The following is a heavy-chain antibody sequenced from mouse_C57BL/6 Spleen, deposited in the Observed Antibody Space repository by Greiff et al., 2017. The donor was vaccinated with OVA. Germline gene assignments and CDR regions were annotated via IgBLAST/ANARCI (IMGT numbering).Heavy chain of an antibody. CDR1: GYTFTGYW. Sequence: QVQLQQSGAELMQPGASVKLSCKATGYTFTGYWIEWVKQRPGHGLEWIGEILPGSGSTNYNEKFKGKATFTADTSSNTAYMQLSSLTTEDSAIYYGARKGYDGYTYYFDYWGQGTTLTVSS. CDR3: ARKGYDGYTYYFDY. CDR2: ILPGSGST. V-gene: IGHV1-9*01. D-gene: IGHD2-3*01. J-gene: IGHJ2*01.